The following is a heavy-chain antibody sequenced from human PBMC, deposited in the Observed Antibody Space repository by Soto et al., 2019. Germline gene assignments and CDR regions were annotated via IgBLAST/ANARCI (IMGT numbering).Heavy chain of an antibody. CDR1: GFSISHYY. Sequence: GGSLRLSCPACGFSISHYYMSCIRQAPGKGLEWVSYISSSGSTIYYADSVKGRFTISRDNAKNTLYLQMNSLRAEDTAVYYCARENNWKSIYYFYYMDVWGKGTTVTVSS. CDR2: ISSSGSTI. V-gene: IGHV3-11*01. CDR3: ARENNWKSIYYFYYMDV. J-gene: IGHJ6*03. D-gene: IGHD1-20*01.